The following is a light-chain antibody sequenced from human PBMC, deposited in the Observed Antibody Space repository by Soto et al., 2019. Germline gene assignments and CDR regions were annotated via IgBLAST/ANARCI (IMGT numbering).Light chain of an antibody. CDR1: QSISFN. V-gene: IGKV3-15*01. CDR3: QQYNNWPSWT. Sequence: EIVMTQSPAALSVSPGERVTLSCRASQSISFNLAWYQQKPGQAPRLLIYIASTRAAGIPARFSGSGSGTEFTITISSLQSEDSAIYYCQQYNNWPSWTFGHGTKVEV. CDR2: IAS. J-gene: IGKJ1*01.